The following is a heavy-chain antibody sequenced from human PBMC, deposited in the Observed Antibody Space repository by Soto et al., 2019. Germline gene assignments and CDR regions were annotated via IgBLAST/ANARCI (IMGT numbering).Heavy chain of an antibody. CDR1: GGSISSSSYY. CDR2: IYYSGST. D-gene: IGHD3-3*01. Sequence: PSETLSLTCTVSGGSISSSSYYWGWIRQPPGKGLEWIGSIYYSGSTYYNPSLKSRVTIYVDTFKNQFSLKLSSVTAADTAVYYCARQKTYYDFWSGYQTPSNWFDPWGQGTLVTVSS. V-gene: IGHV4-39*01. J-gene: IGHJ5*02. CDR3: ARQKTYYDFWSGYQTPSNWFDP.